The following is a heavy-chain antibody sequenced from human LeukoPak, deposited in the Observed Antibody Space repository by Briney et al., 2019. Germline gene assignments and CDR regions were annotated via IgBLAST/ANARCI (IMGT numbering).Heavy chain of an antibody. Sequence: GESLKISCRGSGYSFTTYWIGWVRQMPGRGLEWMGIIYPGDSDTRYSPSFQGQVTISADKSISTAYLQWSSLKASDTAMYYCARQFRDSSGYYSYYFDYWGQGTLVTVSS. V-gene: IGHV5-51*01. CDR3: ARQFRDSSGYYSYYFDY. D-gene: IGHD3-22*01. J-gene: IGHJ4*02. CDR1: GYSFTTYW. CDR2: IYPGDSDT.